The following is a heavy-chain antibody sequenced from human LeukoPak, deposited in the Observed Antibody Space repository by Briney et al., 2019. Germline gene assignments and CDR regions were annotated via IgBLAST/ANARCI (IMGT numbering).Heavy chain of an antibody. CDR3: AREKDAILGVHYYYMDV. CDR1: GYTFTGYY. CDR2: INPKSGDT. D-gene: IGHD3-3*01. Sequence: ASVKVSCKASGYTFTGYYIHWMQQAPGQGLERMGWINPKSGDTNYAQKFQGRVTLTRDTSTTTAYMELNRLTSDDTAVYYCAREKDAILGVHYYYMDVWGKGTTVAVSS. J-gene: IGHJ6*03. V-gene: IGHV1-2*02.